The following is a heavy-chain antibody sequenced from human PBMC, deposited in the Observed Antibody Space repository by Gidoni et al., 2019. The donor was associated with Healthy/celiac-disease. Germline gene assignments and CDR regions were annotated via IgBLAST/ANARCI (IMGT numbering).Heavy chain of an antibody. CDR3: APSRGGDYYYYGMDV. D-gene: IGHD2-21*01. V-gene: IGHV3-23*01. CDR2: ISGSGGST. Sequence: EVQLLESGGGWVQPGGSLRLSCAASGFTFRRYAMSWFRPAPGKGLEWVSAISGSGGSTYYADSVKGRFTISRDNSKNTLYLQMNSLRAEDTAVYYCAPSRGGDYYYYGMDVWGQGTTVTVSS. CDR1: GFTFRRYA. J-gene: IGHJ6*02.